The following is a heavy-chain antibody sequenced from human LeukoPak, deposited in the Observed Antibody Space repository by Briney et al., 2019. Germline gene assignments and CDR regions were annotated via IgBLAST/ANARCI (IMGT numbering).Heavy chain of an antibody. D-gene: IGHD5-18*01. CDR3: ARSAGYSYGYSFDY. CDR2: LYYSGST. CDR1: GGSISSGDYY. V-gene: IGHV4-30-4*01. J-gene: IGHJ4*02. Sequence: SQTLSLTCTVSGGSISSGDYYWSWIRQPPGKGLEWIGYLYYSGSTYYNPSLKSRVTISVDTSKNQFSLKLSSVTAADTAVYYCARSAGYSYGYSFDYWGQGTLVTVSS.